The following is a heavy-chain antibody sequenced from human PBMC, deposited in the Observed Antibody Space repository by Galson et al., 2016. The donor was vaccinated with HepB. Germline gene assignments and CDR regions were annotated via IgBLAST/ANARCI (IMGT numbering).Heavy chain of an antibody. J-gene: IGHJ4*01. CDR2: ISYDGGNT. CDR3: ARGLPTWGSYRYGADFDY. D-gene: IGHD3-16*02. V-gene: IGHV3-30-3*01. CDR1: GLVFTTYA. Sequence: SLRLSCAASGLVFTTYAMHWVRQAPGKGLEWVASISYDGGNTHYADSVQGRFTISRDNSRRTLSLQMNSLRAEDTAMYYCARGLPTWGSYRYGADFDYWGHGTLVTVSS.